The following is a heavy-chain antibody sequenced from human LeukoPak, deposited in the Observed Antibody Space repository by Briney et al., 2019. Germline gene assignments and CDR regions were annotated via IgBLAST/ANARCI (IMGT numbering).Heavy chain of an antibody. D-gene: IGHD3-22*01. CDR2: ISDSGGRT. Sequence: TGGSLRLSCAVSGITLSNYCMSWVRQAPGKGLEWVAGISDSGGRTNYAGSVKGRFTICRDNPKNTLYLQMNSLRAEDTAVYFCAKRGVVIRVILVGFHKEANYFDSWGQGALVTVSS. V-gene: IGHV3-23*01. J-gene: IGHJ4*02. CDR3: AKRGVVIRVILVGFHKEANYFDS. CDR1: GITLSNYC.